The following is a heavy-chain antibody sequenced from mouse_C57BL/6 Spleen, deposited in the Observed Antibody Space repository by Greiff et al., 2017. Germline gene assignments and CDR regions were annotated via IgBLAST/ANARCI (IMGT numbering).Heavy chain of an antibody. CDR1: GYSITSGYY. V-gene: IGHV3-6*01. CDR3: ARGQAGYAMDY. Sequence: EVQLQESGPGLVKPFQSLSLTCSVTGYSITSGYYWNWIRQFPGNKLEWMGYISYDGSNNYNPSLKNRISITRDTSKNQFFLKLNSVTTEDTATYYCARGQAGYAMDYWGQGTSVTVSS. J-gene: IGHJ4*01. D-gene: IGHD3-2*02. CDR2: ISYDGSN.